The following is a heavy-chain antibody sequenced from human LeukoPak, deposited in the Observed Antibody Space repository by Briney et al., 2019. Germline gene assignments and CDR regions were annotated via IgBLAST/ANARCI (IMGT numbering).Heavy chain of an antibody. CDR2: IWYDGSNK. J-gene: IGHJ6*02. D-gene: IGHD2-15*01. CDR3: ARGIYCSGGSCSVDYYYYGMDV. V-gene: IGHV3-33*01. CDR1: GFTFSSYG. Sequence: GRSLRLSCAASGFTFSSYGMHWVRQAPGKGLEWVAVIWYDGSNKYYADSVKGRFTISRDNSKNTLYLQMNSLRGEDTAVYYCARGIYCSGGSCSVDYYYYGMDVWGQGTTVTVSS.